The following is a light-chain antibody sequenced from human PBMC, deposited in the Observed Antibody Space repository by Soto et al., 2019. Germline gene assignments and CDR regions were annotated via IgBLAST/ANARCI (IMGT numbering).Light chain of an antibody. CDR2: GAS. V-gene: IGKV3-15*01. CDR1: QSVSSN. Sequence: EIVLTQSPGTLSLSPWEIATLSCGASQSVSSNLAWYQQKPGQAPRLLIYGASTRATGIPARFSGSGSGTEFTLNISSLQSEDLAVYYCQQYNNWPPLAFGQGTKVDIK. J-gene: IGKJ1*01. CDR3: QQYNNWPPLA.